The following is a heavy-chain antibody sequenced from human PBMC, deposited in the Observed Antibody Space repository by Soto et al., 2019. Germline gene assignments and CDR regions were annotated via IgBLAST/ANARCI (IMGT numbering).Heavy chain of an antibody. D-gene: IGHD6-19*01. V-gene: IGHV4-59*01. Sequence: RQPPGKGLEWIGYIYYSGSTNYNPSLKSRVTISVDTSKNQFSLKLSSVTAADTAVYYCARESGSGCWFDPWRQGTLVTVSS. CDR3: ARESGSGCWFDP. J-gene: IGHJ5*02. CDR2: IYYSGST.